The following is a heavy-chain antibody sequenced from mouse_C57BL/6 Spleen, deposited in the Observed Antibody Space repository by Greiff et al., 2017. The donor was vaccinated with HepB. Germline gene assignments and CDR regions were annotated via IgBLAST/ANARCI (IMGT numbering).Heavy chain of an antibody. CDR1: GFTFSDYG. V-gene: IGHV5-17*01. CDR2: ISSGSSTI. CDR3: ARVTTVEGPYYAMDY. J-gene: IGHJ4*01. D-gene: IGHD1-1*01. Sequence: EVQVVESGGGLVKPGGSLKLSCAASGFTFSDYGMHWVRQAPEKGLEWVAYISSGSSTIYYADTVKGRFTISRDNAKNTLFLQMTSLRSEDTAMYYCARVTTVEGPYYAMDYWGQGTSVTVSS.